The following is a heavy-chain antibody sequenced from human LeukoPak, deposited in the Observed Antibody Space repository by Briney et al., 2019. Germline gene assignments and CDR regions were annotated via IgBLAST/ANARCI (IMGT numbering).Heavy chain of an antibody. CDR1: GFTLSSYW. J-gene: IGHJ4*02. D-gene: IGHD1-26*01. Sequence: PGGSLRLSCAASGFTLSSYWMSWVRPAPGTGLECVANIKQDGSEKYYVDSVSGRFTLSRDNAKNSLYLQMNSLKVEDTAVYYCATSADRAIESWGQGTLVTVSS. CDR3: ATSADRAIES. CDR2: IKQDGSEK. V-gene: IGHV3-7*01.